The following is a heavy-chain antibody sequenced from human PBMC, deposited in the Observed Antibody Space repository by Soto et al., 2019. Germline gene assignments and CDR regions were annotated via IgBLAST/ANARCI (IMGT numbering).Heavy chain of an antibody. CDR1: GFTFSGYA. V-gene: IGHV3-23*01. CDR2: LTPGGETT. CDR3: AKDSHVSGNYQELDY. Sequence: PGGSLRLSCAASGFTFSGYAMTWVRQAPGKGLEWVSALTPGGETTYHIDSVKGRFTISRDNAKNTLYLQMNSLTDADTAVYYCAKDSHVSGNYQELDYWGQGTLVTVSS. D-gene: IGHD1-26*01. J-gene: IGHJ4*02.